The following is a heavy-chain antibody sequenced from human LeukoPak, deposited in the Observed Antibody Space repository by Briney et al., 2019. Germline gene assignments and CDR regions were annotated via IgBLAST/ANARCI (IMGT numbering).Heavy chain of an antibody. J-gene: IGHJ3*02. Sequence: GGSLRLSCAASGFTFSSYSMNWVRQAPGKGLEWVSYISSSSTIYYADSVKGRFTISRDNAKNSLYLQMNSLRAEDTAVYYCARWDSSSWYGMRDAFDIWGQGTMVTVSS. CDR3: ARWDSSSWYGMRDAFDI. CDR1: GFTFSSYS. V-gene: IGHV3-48*04. CDR2: ISSSSTI. D-gene: IGHD6-13*01.